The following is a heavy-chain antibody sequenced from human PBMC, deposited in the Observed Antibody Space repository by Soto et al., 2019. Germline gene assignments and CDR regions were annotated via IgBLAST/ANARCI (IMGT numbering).Heavy chain of an antibody. Sequence: SETLSLTCTVSGDTSTSYYWGWIRQAPGKGLEWIGHIHNSGTSTHNPSLNGRVTISIDMSKKQFSLKLTSLTSAGTAVYYCARDFYDSVGYTWFDSWSQGTL. D-gene: IGHD3-22*01. CDR3: ARDFYDSVGYTWFDS. J-gene: IGHJ5*01. V-gene: IGHV4-59*01. CDR2: IHNSGTS. CDR1: GDTSTSYY.